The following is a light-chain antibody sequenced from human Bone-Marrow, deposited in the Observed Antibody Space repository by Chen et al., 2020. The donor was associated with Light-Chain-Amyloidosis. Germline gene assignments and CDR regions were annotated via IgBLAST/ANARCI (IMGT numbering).Light chain of an antibody. CDR1: KIGSTS. CDR3: QVWDRSSDRPV. Sequence: SYVLTQPSSVSVAPGQTATIACGGNKIGSTSVHWYQQTPGQPPLLVVYDDSDRPSGIPERCSGSNSGNTTTLTSSMVEAGDEADYYCQVWDRSSDRPVFGGGTKLTVL. J-gene: IGLJ3*02. V-gene: IGLV3-21*02. CDR2: DDS.